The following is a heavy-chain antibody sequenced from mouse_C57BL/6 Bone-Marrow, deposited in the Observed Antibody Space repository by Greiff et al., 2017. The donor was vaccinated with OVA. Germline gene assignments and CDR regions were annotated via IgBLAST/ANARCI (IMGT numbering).Heavy chain of an antibody. CDR1: GFTFSDYY. D-gene: IGHD1-1*01. V-gene: IGHV5-16*01. CDR3: ARGGHYYGSTWFAY. J-gene: IGHJ3*01. Sequence: EVMLVESEGGLVQPGSSMKLSCTASGFTFSDYYMAWVRQVPEKGLEWVATINYDGSSTYYLDSLKSRFIISRDNAKNILYLQMSSLKSEDTATYYCARGGHYYGSTWFAYWGQGTLVTVSA. CDR2: INYDGSST.